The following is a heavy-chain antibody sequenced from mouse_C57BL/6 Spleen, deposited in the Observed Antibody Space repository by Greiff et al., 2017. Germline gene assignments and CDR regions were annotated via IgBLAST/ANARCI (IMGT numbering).Heavy chain of an antibody. CDR3: ARSYYYGSSPWYAY. D-gene: IGHD1-1*01. V-gene: IGHV1-26*01. Sequence: EVQLQQSGPELVKPGASVKISCKASGYTFTDYYMNWVKQSHGKSLEWIGDLNPNNGGTSYNQKFKGKATLTVDKCSSTAYMALRSLTSEDSAVYYCARSYYYGSSPWYAYWGQGTLVTVSA. CDR1: GYTFTDYY. J-gene: IGHJ3*01. CDR2: LNPNNGGT.